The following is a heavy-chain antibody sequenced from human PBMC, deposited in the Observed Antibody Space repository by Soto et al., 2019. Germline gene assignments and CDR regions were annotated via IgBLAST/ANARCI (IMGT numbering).Heavy chain of an antibody. CDR2: IEDDGSST. Sequence: GGSLRLSCAASGFTFSTYAMAWIRQAPGKGLMWVSRIEDDGSSTNYADSVKGRFTISRDNAKNTLYLQMNSLRAEDTAVYYCARGVGNYGPRGHDYWGRGILVTVSS. V-gene: IGHV3-74*01. J-gene: IGHJ4*02. CDR3: ARGVGNYGPRGHDY. D-gene: IGHD1-7*01. CDR1: GFTFSTYA.